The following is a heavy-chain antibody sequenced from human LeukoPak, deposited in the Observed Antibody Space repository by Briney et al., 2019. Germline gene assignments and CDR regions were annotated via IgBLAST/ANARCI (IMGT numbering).Heavy chain of an antibody. CDR1: GFSLSTSGVG. J-gene: IGHJ3*02. D-gene: IGHD3-9*01. CDR3: AHIYLRYFDWLSADAFDI. CDR2: IYWNDDK. Sequence: KVSGPTLVKPTQTLTLTCTFSGFSLSTSGVGVGWIRQPPGKALEWLALIYWNDDKRYSPSLKSRLTITKDTSKNQVVLTMTNMDPVDTTTYYCAHIYLRYFDWLSADAFDIWGQGTMVTVSS. V-gene: IGHV2-5*01.